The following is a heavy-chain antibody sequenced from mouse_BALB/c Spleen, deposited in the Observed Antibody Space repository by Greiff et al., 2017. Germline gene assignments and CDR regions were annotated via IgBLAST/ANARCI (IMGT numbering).Heavy chain of an antibody. CDR1: GFTFSSYG. CDR3: ARATTVVARDYFDY. V-gene: IGHV5-6-3*01. J-gene: IGHJ2*01. Sequence: EVKLMESGGGLVQPGGSLKLSCAASGFTFSSYGMSWVRQTPDKRLELVATINSNGGSTYYPDSVKGRFTISRDNAKNTLYLQMSSLKSEDTAMYYCARATTVVARDYFDYWGQGTTLTVSS. D-gene: IGHD1-1*01. CDR2: INSNGGST.